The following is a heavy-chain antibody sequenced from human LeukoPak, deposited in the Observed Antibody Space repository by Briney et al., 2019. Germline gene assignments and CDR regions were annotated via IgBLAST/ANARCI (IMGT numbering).Heavy chain of an antibody. V-gene: IGHV3-30*04. J-gene: IGHJ6*03. Sequence: PGGSLRLSCAASGFTFSSYAMHWVRQAPGKGLEWVAVISYDGSNKYYADSVKGRFTISRDNSKNTLYLQMNSLRAEDTAVYYCTRPAGYCSGGSCNIYYYYYMDVWGKGTTVTVSS. D-gene: IGHD2-15*01. CDR1: GFTFSSYA. CDR3: TRPAGYCSGGSCNIYYYYYMDV. CDR2: ISYDGSNK.